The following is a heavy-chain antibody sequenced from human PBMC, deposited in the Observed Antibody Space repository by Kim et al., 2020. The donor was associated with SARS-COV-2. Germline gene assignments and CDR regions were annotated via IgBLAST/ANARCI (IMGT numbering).Heavy chain of an antibody. Sequence: GGSLRLSCAASGFTFSDFNMHWVRQAPGKGLIWVSRINDDGSDTRYADFAKGRFTISRDNAKNTLNLQMHSLRDEDTAVYYCARDLDYILFDYWGQGALVTVSS. V-gene: IGHV3-74*01. CDR1: GFTFSDFN. D-gene: IGHD4-4*01. CDR3: ARDLDYILFDY. CDR2: INDDGSDT. J-gene: IGHJ4*02.